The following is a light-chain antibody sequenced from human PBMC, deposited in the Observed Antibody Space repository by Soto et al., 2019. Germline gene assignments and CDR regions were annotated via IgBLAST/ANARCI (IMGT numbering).Light chain of an antibody. V-gene: IGKV1-5*01. CDR3: QQDVSDSLS. Sequence: DIQLTQSPSTLSASVGDRVSITCRASQSIGGWLAWYQQKAGKAPELLISDASSLERGVPSRFSGSGFGTEFTLTINGLQPDDFANYYCQQDVSDSLSFGGGTKVEIE. CDR2: DAS. CDR1: QSIGGW. J-gene: IGKJ4*01.